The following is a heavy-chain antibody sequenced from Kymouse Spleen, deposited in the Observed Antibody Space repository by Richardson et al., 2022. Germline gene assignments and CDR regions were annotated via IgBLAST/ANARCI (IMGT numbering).Heavy chain of an antibody. CDR3: TTDRDSSGWPLFDY. Sequence: EVQLVESGGGLVKPGGSLRLSCAASGFTFSNAWMSWVRQAPGKGLEWVGRIKSKTDGGTTDYAAPVKGRFTISRDDSKNTLYLQMNSLKTEDTAVYYCTTDRDSSGWPLFDYWGQGTLVTVSS. J-gene: IGHJ4*02. CDR1: GFTFSNAW. CDR2: IKSKTDGGTT. D-gene: IGHD6-19*01. V-gene: IGHV3-15*01.